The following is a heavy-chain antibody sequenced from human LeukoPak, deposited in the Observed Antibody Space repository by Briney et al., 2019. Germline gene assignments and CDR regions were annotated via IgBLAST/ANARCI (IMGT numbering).Heavy chain of an antibody. Sequence: PSETLSLTCTVSSGSISTSNYYWGWVRQPPGKALEWIGNIFYSGSTYYNPSLKSRVTISVDTSKNQFSLKLSSVTAADTAVYYCAILGFVVVPAAPASDNSNWFDPWGQGTLVTVSS. CDR3: AILGFVVVPAAPASDNSNWFDP. D-gene: IGHD2-2*01. CDR2: IFYSGST. V-gene: IGHV4-39*01. J-gene: IGHJ5*02. CDR1: SGSISTSNYY.